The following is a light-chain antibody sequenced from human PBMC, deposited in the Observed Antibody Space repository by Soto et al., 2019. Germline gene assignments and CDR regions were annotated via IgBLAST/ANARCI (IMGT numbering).Light chain of an antibody. J-gene: IGLJ1*01. V-gene: IGLV2-14*01. CDR3: SSYTTSSTYV. CDR1: SSDVGGYNY. CDR2: EVT. Sequence: QSALTQPASVSGSPGQSITISCTGTSSDVGGYNYVSWYQHHPGEAPKLMIFEVTKRPSGVSNRFSGSKSGNTASLTISGLQAEDEADYFCSSYTTSSTYVFGPGTKLTVL.